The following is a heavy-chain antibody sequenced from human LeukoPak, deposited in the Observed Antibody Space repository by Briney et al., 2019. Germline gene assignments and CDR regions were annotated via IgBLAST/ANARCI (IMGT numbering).Heavy chain of an antibody. D-gene: IGHD1-26*01. CDR3: ARVRWELLVVDY. J-gene: IGHJ4*02. V-gene: IGHV4-34*01. CDR2: INHSGST. Sequence: SETLSLTCAVYGGSFSGYYWSWIRQPPGKGLEWIGEINHSGSTNYNTSLKSRVTISVDTSKNQLSLKLSSVTAADTAVYYCARVRWELLVVDYWGQGTLVTVSS. CDR1: GGSFSGYY.